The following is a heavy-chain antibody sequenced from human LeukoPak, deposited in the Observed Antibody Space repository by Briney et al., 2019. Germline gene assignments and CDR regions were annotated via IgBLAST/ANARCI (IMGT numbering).Heavy chain of an antibody. J-gene: IGHJ6*03. CDR3: ARERHDILTGYYIGYYYYYMDV. CDR2: IYSGGST. Sequence: GGSLRLSCAASGFTVSSNYMSWVRQAPGKGLEWVSVIYSGGSTYYADSVKGRFTISRDNSKNTLYLQMNSLRAEDTAVYYCARERHDILTGYYIGYYYYYMDVWGKGTTVTVSS. V-gene: IGHV3-53*01. D-gene: IGHD3-9*01. CDR1: GFTVSSNY.